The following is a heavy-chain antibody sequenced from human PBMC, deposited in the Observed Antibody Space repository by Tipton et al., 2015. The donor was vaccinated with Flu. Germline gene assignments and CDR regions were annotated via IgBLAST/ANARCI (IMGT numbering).Heavy chain of an antibody. CDR2: ITGSGVNT. J-gene: IGHJ6*04. CDR1: GFTFSTYA. V-gene: IGHV3-23*01. Sequence: SLRLSCAASGFTFSTYAMIWVRQAPGRGLEWVSSITGSGVNTFYGDSVKGRLTVSRDNSKNTMSLEMNSLRVEDTAVYYCAKDRRFVGFGDVWGKGTTVTVSS. CDR3: AKDRRFVGFGDV. D-gene: IGHD2-2*03.